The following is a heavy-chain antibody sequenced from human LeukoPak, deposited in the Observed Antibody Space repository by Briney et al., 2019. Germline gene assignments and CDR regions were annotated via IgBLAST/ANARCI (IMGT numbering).Heavy chain of an antibody. CDR3: ARDLYRDSLPVSWFDP. V-gene: IGHV1-18*01. CDR2: ISDYNGDT. CDR1: GSTFTSYR. Sequence: ASVKVSCKASGSTFTSYRISWVRQAPGQGLEWMGWISDYNGDTNYAQKLQCRVAMTTDTSTSTAYMELRSLRSDDTAVYYCARDLYRDSLPVSWFDPWGQGSLVTVSS. J-gene: IGHJ5*02. D-gene: IGHD4-11*01.